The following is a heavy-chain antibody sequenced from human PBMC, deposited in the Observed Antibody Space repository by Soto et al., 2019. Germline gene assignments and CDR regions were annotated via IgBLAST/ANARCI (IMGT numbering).Heavy chain of an antibody. J-gene: IGHJ6*02. CDR2: IDPSDSYT. V-gene: IGHV5-10-1*01. CDR3: ARHSGSYGPYGMDV. D-gene: IGHD1-26*01. CDR1: GYSFTSYC. Sequence: GETLKISCRGSGYSFTSYCISWVRQIPGKGLEWMGRIDPSDSYTNYIPSFQGHVTISADKSISTAYLQWSSLKASDTAMYYCARHSGSYGPYGMDVWGQGTTVTVSS.